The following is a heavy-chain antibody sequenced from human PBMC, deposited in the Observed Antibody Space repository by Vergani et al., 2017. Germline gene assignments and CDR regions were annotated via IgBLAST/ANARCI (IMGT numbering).Heavy chain of an antibody. CDR3: ARDLRLLYNRFDP. CDR2: TWYDGNNK. V-gene: IGHV3-33*01. D-gene: IGHD1-14*01. CDR1: GFTFNQYG. J-gene: IGHJ5*02. Sequence: QVQLVESGGGVVQPGRSLRLSCAASGFTFNQYGMHWVRQAPGKGLEWVAVTWYDGNNKQYADSVKGRFTISRDNSTSTMYLQMNSLRDEDTGVYYCARDLRLLYNRFDPWGQETLVTVSS.